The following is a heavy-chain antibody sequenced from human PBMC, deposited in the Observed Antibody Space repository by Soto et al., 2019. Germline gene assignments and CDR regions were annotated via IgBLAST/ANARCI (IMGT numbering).Heavy chain of an antibody. J-gene: IGHJ3*01. D-gene: IGHD2-21*01. CDR1: GFTLSRYI. Sequence: PGGSLRLSCAASGFTLSRYIMHWARQAPGQGLEWIATISSTSTNIYYADSVKGRITISRDNPKNSLSLQMDSLRREDTAVYYCTRGIASSSLVTFDVWGQGTMVTVSS. CDR2: ISSTSTNI. V-gene: IGHV3-21*01. CDR3: TRGIASSSLVTFDV.